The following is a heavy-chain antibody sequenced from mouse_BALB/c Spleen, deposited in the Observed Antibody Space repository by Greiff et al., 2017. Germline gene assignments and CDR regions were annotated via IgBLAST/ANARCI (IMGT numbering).Heavy chain of an antibody. J-gene: IGHJ4*01. D-gene: IGHD2-3*01. V-gene: IGHV2-6-4*01. CDR2: IWGGGST. CDR1: GFSLSRYS. Sequence: VHLVESGPGLVAPSQSLSITCTVSGFSLSRYSVHWVRQPPGKGLEWLGMIWGGGSTDYNSALKSRLSISKDNSKSQVFLKMNSLQTDDTAMYYCVRNGGYLTPAMDYWGQGTSVTVSS. CDR3: VRNGGYLTPAMDY.